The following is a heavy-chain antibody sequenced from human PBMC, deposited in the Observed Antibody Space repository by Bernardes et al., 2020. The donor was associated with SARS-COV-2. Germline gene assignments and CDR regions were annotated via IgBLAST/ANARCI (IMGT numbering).Heavy chain of an antibody. CDR2: IYPGDSDT. CDR3: ARRDYYDSSGYYAGAFDI. J-gene: IGHJ3*02. D-gene: IGHD3-22*01. Sequence: ACVKISNKVSRYMLTSYWSGWVRPMPGKGLEWMGIIYPGDSDTRYSPSFQGQVTIPADKFISTAYLQWSSLEASDTAMYYCARRDYYDSSGYYAGAFDIWGQGTMVTVSS. CDR1: RYMLTSYW. V-gene: IGHV5-51*01.